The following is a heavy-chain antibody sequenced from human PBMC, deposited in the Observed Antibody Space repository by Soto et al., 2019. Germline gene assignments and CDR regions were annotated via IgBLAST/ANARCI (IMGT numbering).Heavy chain of an antibody. D-gene: IGHD6-13*01. V-gene: IGHV3-15*01. CDR3: TTGGYSSSYFDY. CDR1: GFTFSNAW. J-gene: IGHJ4*02. CDR2: IKSKTDGGTT. Sequence: GGSLRLSCAASGFTFSNAWMSWVRQAPGKGLEWVGRIKSKTDGGTTDYAAPVKGRFTISSDDSKNTLYLQMNSLKTEDTAVYYCTTGGYSSSYFDYWGQGTLVTVSS.